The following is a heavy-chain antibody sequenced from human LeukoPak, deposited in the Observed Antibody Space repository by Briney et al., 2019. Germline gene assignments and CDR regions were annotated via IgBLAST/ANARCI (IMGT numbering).Heavy chain of an antibody. D-gene: IGHD2-2*01. V-gene: IGHV3-15*01. Sequence: GGSLRLPCAASGFTFSNAWMSWVRQAPGKGLEWVGRIKSKTDGGATDYAAPVKGRFTISRDDSKNTLYLQMNSLKTEDTAVYYCTTDPPVPADDAFDIWGQGTMVTVSS. CDR3: TTDPPVPADDAFDI. CDR2: IKSKTDGGAT. CDR1: GFTFSNAW. J-gene: IGHJ3*02.